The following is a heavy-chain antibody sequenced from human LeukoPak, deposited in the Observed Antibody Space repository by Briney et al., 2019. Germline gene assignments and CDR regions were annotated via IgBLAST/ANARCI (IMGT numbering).Heavy chain of an antibody. Sequence: GGSLRLSCAASGFTFGSYAMNWVGQVPGKGRKWFSTISGSGGRTYYAHSVKGPFTISRDTSKNTLFMQTNSMRIEDTAVYYCARYRDDYGDPDAFDMWGQGTMVTVCS. D-gene: IGHD4-17*01. CDR3: ARYRDDYGDPDAFDM. CDR1: GFTFGSYA. CDR2: ISGSGGRT. V-gene: IGHV3-23*01. J-gene: IGHJ3*02.